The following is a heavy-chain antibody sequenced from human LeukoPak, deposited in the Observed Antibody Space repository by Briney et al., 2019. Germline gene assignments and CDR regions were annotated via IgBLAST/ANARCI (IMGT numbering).Heavy chain of an antibody. CDR2: IKSNTDGGTA. D-gene: IGHD3-22*01. CDR1: GFVFSYAW. V-gene: IGHV3-15*07. Sequence: PGGSLRLSCAASGFVFSYAWLNWVRQPPGKGLEWVGRIKSNTDGGTADYAAPVQGRFTISRDDSKNTLFLQMSSLKIEDTGVYYCTFKGYDYWGQGILVTVFS. CDR3: TFKGYDY. J-gene: IGHJ4*02.